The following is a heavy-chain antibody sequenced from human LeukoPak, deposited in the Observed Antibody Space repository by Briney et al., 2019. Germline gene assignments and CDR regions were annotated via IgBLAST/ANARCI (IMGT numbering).Heavy chain of an antibody. CDR1: GGSISSGSYY. V-gene: IGHV4-61*02. Sequence: PSETLSLTCTVSGGSISSGSYYWSWVRQPAGKGLEWIGRIYTSGSTNYNPSLKSRVTISVDTSKNQFSLKLSSVTAADTAVYYCARVGWGSSWYSGDYYYYYYMDVWGKGTTVTISS. CDR2: IYTSGST. CDR3: ARVGWGSSWYSGDYYYYYYMDV. D-gene: IGHD6-13*01. J-gene: IGHJ6*03.